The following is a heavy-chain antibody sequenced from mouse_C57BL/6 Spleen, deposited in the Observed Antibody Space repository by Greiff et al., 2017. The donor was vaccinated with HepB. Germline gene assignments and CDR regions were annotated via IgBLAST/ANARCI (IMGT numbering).Heavy chain of an antibody. J-gene: IGHJ2*01. Sequence: VQLQQPGAELVRPGSSVKLSCKASGYTFTSYWMAWVKQRPGQGLEWIGNIYPSDSETHYNQKFKDKATLTVDKSSSTAYMQLSSLTSEDSAVYYCARARDLYYFDYWGQGTTLTVSS. CDR1: GYTFTSYW. CDR3: ARARDLYYFDY. D-gene: IGHD3-3*01. CDR2: IYPSDSET. V-gene: IGHV1-61*01.